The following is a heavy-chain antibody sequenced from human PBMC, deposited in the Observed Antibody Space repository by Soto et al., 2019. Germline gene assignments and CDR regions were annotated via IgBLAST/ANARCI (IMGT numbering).Heavy chain of an antibody. CDR3: ASTYSSSSSLSSFYMDV. Sequence: QVQLVQSGAEVKKPGASVKVSCKASGYTFASYGLSWVRQAPGQGLEWMGWISAYNGNTNYAQKFQGRVTMTTDTSTSTAYMELRSLRSDDTAVYYWASTYSSSSSLSSFYMDVWGKGTAVTVSS. V-gene: IGHV1-18*01. J-gene: IGHJ6*03. CDR2: ISAYNGNT. D-gene: IGHD6-6*01. CDR1: GYTFASYG.